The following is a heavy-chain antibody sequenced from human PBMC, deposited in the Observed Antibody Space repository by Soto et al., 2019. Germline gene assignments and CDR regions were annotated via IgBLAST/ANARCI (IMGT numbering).Heavy chain of an antibody. CDR3: ARYCSGGSCWEFYYYYGMDV. J-gene: IGHJ6*02. CDR2: IIPIFGTA. V-gene: IGHV1-69*13. D-gene: IGHD2-15*01. Sequence: VASVKVSCKASGGTFSSYAISWVRQAPGQGLEWMGGIIPIFGTANYAQKFQGRVTITADESTSTAYMELSSLRSEDTAVYYCARYCSGGSCWEFYYYYGMDVWGQGTTVTVSS. CDR1: GGTFSSYA.